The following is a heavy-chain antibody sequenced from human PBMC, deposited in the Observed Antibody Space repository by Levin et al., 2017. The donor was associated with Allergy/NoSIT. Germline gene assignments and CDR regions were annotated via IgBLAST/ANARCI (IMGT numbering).Heavy chain of an antibody. J-gene: IGHJ5*02. CDR3: ARHGSRDPGESSGGGDNWFDP. Sequence: GESLKISCKASGYNFAKYWIGWVRQMPDKGLEWLGIIYPGDYDTRYNPAVQGQVSMSADRSTNTAYLQWRSLKASDTAVYYCARHGSRDPGESSGGGDNWFDPWGQGTLVVISS. CDR1: GYNFAKYW. V-gene: IGHV5-51*01. D-gene: IGHD3-10*01. CDR2: IYPGDYDT.